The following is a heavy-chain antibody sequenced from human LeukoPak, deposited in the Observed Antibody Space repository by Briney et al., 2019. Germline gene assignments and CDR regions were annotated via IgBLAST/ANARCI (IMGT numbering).Heavy chain of an antibody. CDR1: GGSISSYH. V-gene: IGHV4-59*12. CDR2: IYYSGST. J-gene: IGHJ6*03. CDR3: AREDYSNPYYYYYMDV. Sequence: SETLSLTCTVSGGSISSYHWSWIRQPPGKGLEWIGYIYYSGSTYYNPSLKSRVTISVDTSKNQFSLKLSSVTAADTAVYYCAREDYSNPYYYYYMDVWGKGTTVTVSS. D-gene: IGHD4-11*01.